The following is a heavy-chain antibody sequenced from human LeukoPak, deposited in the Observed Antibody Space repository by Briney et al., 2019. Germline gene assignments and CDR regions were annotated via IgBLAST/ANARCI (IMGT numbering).Heavy chain of an antibody. CDR1: GGSTSSYY. CDR2: IYTSGIISVNT. V-gene: IGHV4-4*07. D-gene: IGHD3-10*01. J-gene: IGHJ3*02. Sequence: PSETLSLTCSVSGGSTSSYYWSWLRQPPGKGLEWIGRIYTSGIISVNTNYNPSLKSRVTMSVDTSKNQFSLKLRSVTAADTAVYYCARPSGVYYYGSGSSAYHDAFDIWGQGTMVTVSS. CDR3: ARPSGVYYYGSGSSAYHDAFDI.